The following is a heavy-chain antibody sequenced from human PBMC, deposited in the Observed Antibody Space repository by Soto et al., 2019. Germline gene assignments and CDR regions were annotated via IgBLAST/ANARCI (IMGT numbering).Heavy chain of an antibody. CDR2: ISHSGNTI. J-gene: IGHJ4*02. CDR1: GFTFNNYA. D-gene: IGHD2-2*01. Sequence: EVQLLESGGGVVQPGGSLRLSCAASGFTFNNYAMSWVRQTPGKGLEWVSSISHSGNTIYYADSVKGRFTISRDNSKNTLYLQMDSLRTEDTAVYYCTTLCGCCGTTSCPQFDYWGQGTLVTVSS. V-gene: IGHV3-23*01. CDR3: TTLCGCCGTTSCPQFDY.